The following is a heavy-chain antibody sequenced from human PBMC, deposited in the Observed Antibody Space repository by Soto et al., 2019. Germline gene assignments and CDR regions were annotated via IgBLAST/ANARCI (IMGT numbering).Heavy chain of an antibody. J-gene: IGHJ4*02. D-gene: IGHD6-19*01. CDR2: ASNDVTLK. Sequence: GSLRLSCAASGFTSSTYSMHSVRQAPGKGLEWVALASNDVTLKFYADSVKGRFTISRDNSKNTLYLQMNSLRADDTAVYFCVKEHITGWHNFDFWGQGTLVTVSS. CDR1: GFTSSTYS. V-gene: IGHV3-30*18. CDR3: VKEHITGWHNFDF.